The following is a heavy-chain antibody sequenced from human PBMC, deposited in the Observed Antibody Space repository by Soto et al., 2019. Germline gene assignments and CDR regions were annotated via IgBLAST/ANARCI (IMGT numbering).Heavy chain of an antibody. CDR3: VRPNFGALTHFDF. Sequence: GEPLRGSWKAVCYTFTNYGGGWVRQTPGKGLEWMGIIFPGDSDTRYNPSFEGQVTVSADESISTAYLQWNTLKASDTAMYYCVRPNFGALTHFDFWGQGTLVTVSS. D-gene: IGHD3-16*01. V-gene: IGHV5-51*01. J-gene: IGHJ4*02. CDR2: IFPGDSDT. CDR1: CYTFTNYG.